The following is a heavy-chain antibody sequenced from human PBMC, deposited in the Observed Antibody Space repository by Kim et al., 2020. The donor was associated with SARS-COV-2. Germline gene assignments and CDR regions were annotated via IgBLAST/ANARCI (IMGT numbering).Heavy chain of an antibody. J-gene: IGHJ6*02. CDR2: IYPGDSDT. CDR1: GYSFTSYW. CDR3: ARHGRVHTLTADYYYYGMDV. D-gene: IGHD2-21*02. Sequence: GESLKISCKGSGYSFTSYWIGWVRQMSGKGLEWMGIIYPGDSDTRYSPSFQGQVTISADKSISTAYLQWSSLKASDTAMYYCARHGRVHTLTADYYYYGMDVWGQGTTVTVSS. V-gene: IGHV5-51*01.